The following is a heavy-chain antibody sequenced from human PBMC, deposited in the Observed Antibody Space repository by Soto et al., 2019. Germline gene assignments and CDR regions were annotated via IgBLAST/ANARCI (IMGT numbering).Heavy chain of an antibody. Sequence: QVQLVESGGGLVKPGESLRLSCAASGFTLSDYYMTWVRQTPGKGLEWISYISSTGGTVNYADSVKGRFTISRDNIKNSLFLQMTSLRDEDTAVYYCARDCLDYYGLDVCGQGTTVTVSS. V-gene: IGHV3-11*01. J-gene: IGHJ6*02. CDR2: ISSTGGTV. CDR3: ARDCLDYYGLDV. CDR1: GFTLSDYY.